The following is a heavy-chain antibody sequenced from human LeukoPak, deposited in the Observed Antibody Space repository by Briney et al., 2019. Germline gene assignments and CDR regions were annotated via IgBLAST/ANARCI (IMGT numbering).Heavy chain of an antibody. J-gene: IGHJ4*02. CDR3: ATSHYYDSTTDY. D-gene: IGHD3-22*01. V-gene: IGHV1-24*01. CDR2: FDPEDGET. Sequence: PMASVKVSCKVSGYTLTELSMHWVRQAPGKGLEWRGGFDPEDGETIYAQKFQGRVTMTEDTSTDTAYMELSSLRSADTAVYYCATSHYYDSTTDYWGQGTLVTVSS. CDR1: GYTLTELS.